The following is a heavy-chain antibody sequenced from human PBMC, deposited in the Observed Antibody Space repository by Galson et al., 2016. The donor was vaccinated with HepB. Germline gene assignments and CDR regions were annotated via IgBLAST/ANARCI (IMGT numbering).Heavy chain of an antibody. CDR2: IYYSGST. Sequence: LTCTVSGGSISSSSYYWDWIRQPPGKGLEWIGSIYYSGSTYYNPSLKSRVIISVDTSKNQFSLKLSSLTAADTAVYYCARPAANAFDIWGQGTMVTVSS. CDR1: GGSISSSSYY. V-gene: IGHV4-39*01. CDR3: ARPAANAFDI. J-gene: IGHJ3*02.